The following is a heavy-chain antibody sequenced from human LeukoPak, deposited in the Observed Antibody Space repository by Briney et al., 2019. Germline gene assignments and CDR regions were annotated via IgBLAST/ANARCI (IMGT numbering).Heavy chain of an antibody. V-gene: IGHV3-23*03. D-gene: IGHD2/OR15-2a*01. CDR2: IHNDAATT. J-gene: IGHJ4*02. CDR3: AKGKGGTSFNYCFDY. Sequence: GGSLRLSCAASGFGFGAYAMIWVRQAPGKELEWVSLIHNDAATTYYADSVRGRFTVSRDNSKNTLYLEMNSLRAEDTAVYYCAKGKGGTSFNYCFDYWGQGTPVSVSS. CDR1: GFGFGAYA.